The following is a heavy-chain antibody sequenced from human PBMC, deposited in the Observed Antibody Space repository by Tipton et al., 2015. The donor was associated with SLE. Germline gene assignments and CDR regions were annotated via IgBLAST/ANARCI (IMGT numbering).Heavy chain of an antibody. CDR2: IYTSGGT. V-gene: IGHV4-4*07. D-gene: IGHD1-26*01. CDR1: GGSISSYY. Sequence: TLSLTCTVSGGSISSYYYSWIRQPAGRGLEWIGRIYTSGGTNYNPSLKSRVTMSVDTSMNQFSLKLSSVTAADTAVYYCARSGSGSYSLDYWGQGTLVTVSS. J-gene: IGHJ4*02. CDR3: ARSGSGSYSLDY.